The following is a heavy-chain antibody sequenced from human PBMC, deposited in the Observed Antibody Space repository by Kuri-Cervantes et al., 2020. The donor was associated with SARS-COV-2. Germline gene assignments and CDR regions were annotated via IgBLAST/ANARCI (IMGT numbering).Heavy chain of an antibody. Sequence: SVKVSCKASGFTFTSSAVQWVRQARGQRLEWIGWIVVGSGNTNYAQKFQERVTITRDMSTSTAYMELGSLRSEDTAVYYCAAPLLYSGFEYWGQGTLVTVSS. CDR1: GFTFTSSA. CDR3: AAPLLYSGFEY. D-gene: IGHD1-26*01. CDR2: IVVGSGNT. J-gene: IGHJ4*02. V-gene: IGHV1-58*01.